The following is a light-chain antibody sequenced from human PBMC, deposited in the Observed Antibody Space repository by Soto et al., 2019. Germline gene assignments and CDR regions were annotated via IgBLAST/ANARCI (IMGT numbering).Light chain of an antibody. Sequence: EIVLTQSPGTLSLSPGERATLSCRASQSIASSYLGWYQQKPGQAPRLLIYGASSRATGIPDRFRGSGSGTDFTLSISRLQPEDFALYYCQHHGTSPFTFGPGPKVEIK. V-gene: IGKV3-20*01. CDR2: GAS. CDR3: QHHGTSPFT. CDR1: QSIASSY. J-gene: IGKJ3*01.